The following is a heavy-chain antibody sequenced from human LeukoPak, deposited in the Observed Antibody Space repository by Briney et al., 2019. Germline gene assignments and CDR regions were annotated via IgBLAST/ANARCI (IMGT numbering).Heavy chain of an antibody. CDR3: ARQLYTSISPFDY. CDR1: GGSIATSY. D-gene: IGHD5-18*01. J-gene: IGHJ4*02. CDR2: VSYIGNT. V-gene: IGHV4-59*08. Sequence: SETLSLTCTVSGGSIATSYWSWIRQPPGKGLEWIGHVSYIGNTNYNPSLKSRVTVSVDSSKNQFSLKLSSVTAADTAVYYCARQLYTSISPFDYWGQGTLVTVSS.